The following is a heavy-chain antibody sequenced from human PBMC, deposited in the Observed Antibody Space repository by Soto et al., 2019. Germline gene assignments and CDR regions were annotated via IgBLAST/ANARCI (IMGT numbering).Heavy chain of an antibody. Sequence: SVKVSCKASGGTFSSYAISWVRQAPGQGLEWMGGIIPIFGTANYAQKFQGRVTITADESTSTAYMELSSLRSEDTAVYYCARSTMTFYYFDFWSQGTLVTAPQ. CDR2: IIPIFGTA. V-gene: IGHV1-69*13. J-gene: IGHJ4*02. D-gene: IGHD4-17*01. CDR1: GGTFSSYA. CDR3: ARSTMTFYYFDF.